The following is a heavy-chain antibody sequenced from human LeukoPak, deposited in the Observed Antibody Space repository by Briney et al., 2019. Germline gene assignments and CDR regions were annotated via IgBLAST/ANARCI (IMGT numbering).Heavy chain of an antibody. CDR1: GGSISNYY. CDR2: IYHSGST. CDR3: ARHSCSSSTTCSAYFQH. Sequence: SETLSLTCAVSGGSISNYYWSWIRQPPGKGLEWIGYIYHSGSTNYNPSLKSRVIILVDSSKNHFSLKLSSVTAADTAVYYCARHSCSSSTTCSAYFQHWGQGTLVTVSS. J-gene: IGHJ1*01. V-gene: IGHV4-59*08. D-gene: IGHD2-2*01.